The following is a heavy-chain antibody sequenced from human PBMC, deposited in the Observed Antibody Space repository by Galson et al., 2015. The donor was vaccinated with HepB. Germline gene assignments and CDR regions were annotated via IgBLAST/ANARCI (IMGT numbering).Heavy chain of an antibody. CDR2: IYYSGST. Sequence: SETLSLTCTVSGGSISSSSYYWGWIRQPPGKGLEWIGSIYYSGSTYYNPSLKSRVTISVDTSKNQFSLKLSSVTAADTAVYYCARHGGTGGWGQGTLVTVST. CDR1: GGSISSSSYY. V-gene: IGHV4-39*01. CDR3: ARHGGTGG. J-gene: IGHJ4*02. D-gene: IGHD1-1*01.